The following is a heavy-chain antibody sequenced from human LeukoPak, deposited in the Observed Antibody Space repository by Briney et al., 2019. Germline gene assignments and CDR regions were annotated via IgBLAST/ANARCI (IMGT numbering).Heavy chain of an antibody. D-gene: IGHD1-26*01. CDR1: GGSISSYY. Sequence: SETLSLTCTVSGGSISSYYWSWIRQPPGKGLEWIGYIYYSGSTNYNPSLKSRVTISVDTSKNQFSLKLSSVTAADTAVYYCARERTYSGSYSFGYWGQGTLVTVSS. J-gene: IGHJ4*02. CDR3: ARERTYSGSYSFGY. V-gene: IGHV4-59*12. CDR2: IYYSGST.